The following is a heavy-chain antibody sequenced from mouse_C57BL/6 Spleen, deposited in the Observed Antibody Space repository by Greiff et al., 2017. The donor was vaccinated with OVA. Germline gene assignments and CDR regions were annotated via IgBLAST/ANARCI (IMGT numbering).Heavy chain of an antibody. Sequence: VMLVESGPGLVAPSQSLSITCTVSGFSLTSYAISWVRQPPGKGLEWLGVIWTGGGTNYNSALKSRLSISKDNSKSQVFLKMNSLQTDDTARYYCARRGDYDGNYAMDYWGQGTSVTVSS. CDR2: IWTGGGT. D-gene: IGHD2-4*01. V-gene: IGHV2-9-1*01. CDR3: ARRGDYDGNYAMDY. J-gene: IGHJ4*01. CDR1: GFSLTSYA.